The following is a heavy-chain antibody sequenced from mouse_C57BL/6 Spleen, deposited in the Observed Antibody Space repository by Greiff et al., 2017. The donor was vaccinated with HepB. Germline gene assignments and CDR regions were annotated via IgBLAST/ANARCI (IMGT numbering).Heavy chain of an antibody. J-gene: IGHJ1*03. CDR1: GYTFTSYT. CDR3: ARENGSSYRYFDV. V-gene: IGHV1-4*01. D-gene: IGHD1-1*01. CDR2: INPSSGYT. Sequence: QVQLQQSGAELARPGASVKMSCKASGYTFTSYTMHWVKQRPGQGLEWIGYINPSSGYTKYNQKFKDKATLTADKSSSTAYMQLSSLASEDSAVYYCARENGSSYRYFDVWGTGTTVTVSS.